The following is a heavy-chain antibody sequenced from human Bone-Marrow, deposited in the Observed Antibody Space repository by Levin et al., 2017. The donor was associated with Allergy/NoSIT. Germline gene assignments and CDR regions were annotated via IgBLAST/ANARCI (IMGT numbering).Heavy chain of an antibody. CDR1: GFPFSSYA. J-gene: IGHJ4*02. CDR3: AKAAYSSTSPGAHFDS. CDR2: ISYEGDNQ. V-gene: IGHV3-30*18. D-gene: IGHD6-6*01. Sequence: GESLKISCAASGFPFSSYAMYWVRQAPGKGLEWVAAISYEGDNQYYADSVKGRFTISRDDSKGTLYLQMNNLRIEDTAVYYCAKAAYSSTSPGAHFDSWGQGTRTSVSS.